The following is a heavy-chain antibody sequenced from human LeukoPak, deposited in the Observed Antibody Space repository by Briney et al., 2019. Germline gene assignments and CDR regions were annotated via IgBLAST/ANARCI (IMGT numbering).Heavy chain of an antibody. D-gene: IGHD5-18*01. CDR1: GFTFDDYA. V-gene: IGHV4-30-2*01. CDR2: IYHSGST. CDR3: ARAVDTAMLYDY. Sequence: LRLSCAASGFTFDDYAMHWVRQAPGKGLEWIGYIYHSGSTYYNPSLKSRVTISVDRSKNQFSLKLSSVTAADTAVYYCARAVDTAMLYDYWGQGTLVTVSS. J-gene: IGHJ4*02.